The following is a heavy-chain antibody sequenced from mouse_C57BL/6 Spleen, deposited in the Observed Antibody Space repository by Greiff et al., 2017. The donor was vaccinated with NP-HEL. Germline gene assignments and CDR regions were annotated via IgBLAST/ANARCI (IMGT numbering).Heavy chain of an antibody. V-gene: IGHV1-80*01. D-gene: IGHD1-1*01. CDR1: GYAFSSYW. Sequence: VQLQQSGAELVKPGASVKISCKASGYAFSSYWMNWVKQRPGKGLEWIGQIYPGDGDTNYNGKFKGKATLTADKSSSTAYMQLISLTSEDSAVYFCARSGYGSSDAMDSWGQGTSVTVSS. J-gene: IGHJ4*01. CDR3: ARSGYGSSDAMDS. CDR2: IYPGDGDT.